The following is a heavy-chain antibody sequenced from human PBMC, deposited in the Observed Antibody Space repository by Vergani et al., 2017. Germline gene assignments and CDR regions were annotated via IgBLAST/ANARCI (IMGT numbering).Heavy chain of an antibody. CDR3: ASSPYYDFWSGYSRDYYYYYMDV. CDR1: GGTFSSYA. J-gene: IGHJ6*03. D-gene: IGHD3-3*01. CDR2: IIPIFGTA. Sequence: QVQLVQSGAEVKKPGSSVKVSCKASGGTFSSYAISWVRQAPGQGLERMGGIIPIFGTANYAQKFQGRVTITADESTSTAYMELSSLRSEDTAVYYCASSPYYDFWSGYSRDYYYYYMDVWGKGTTVTVSS. V-gene: IGHV1-69*01.